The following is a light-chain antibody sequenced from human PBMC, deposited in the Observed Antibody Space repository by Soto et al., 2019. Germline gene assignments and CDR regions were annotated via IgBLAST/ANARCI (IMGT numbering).Light chain of an antibody. CDR1: QAISSY. CDR2: AAS. CDR3: QQLNSYPYT. V-gene: IGKV1-9*01. J-gene: IGKJ2*01. Sequence: DIQLTQSPSFLSTSVGDRVTITCRASQAISSYFAWYQQKPGKAPRLLIYAASTLQSGVPSRFSGKGSGTEFTLTISSLLPEDFATYYCQQLNSYPYTFGQGTKVDSK.